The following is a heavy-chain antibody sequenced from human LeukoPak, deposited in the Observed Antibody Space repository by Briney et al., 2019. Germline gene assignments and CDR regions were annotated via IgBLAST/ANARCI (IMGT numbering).Heavy chain of an antibody. J-gene: IGHJ3*02. Sequence: ASVKVSCKASGYTFTGYYMHWVQQAPGQGLEWMGWINPNSGGTNYARKFQGRVTMTRDTSISTAYMELSRLRSDDTAVYYCARVYGSHDAFDIWGQGTMVTVSS. CDR2: INPNSGGT. V-gene: IGHV1-2*02. CDR1: GYTFTGYY. D-gene: IGHD1-26*01. CDR3: ARVYGSHDAFDI.